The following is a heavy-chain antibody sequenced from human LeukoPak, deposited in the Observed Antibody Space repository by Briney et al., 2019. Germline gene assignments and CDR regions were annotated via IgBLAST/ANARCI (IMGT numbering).Heavy chain of an antibody. CDR3: ARDGRDYGRYYYYMDV. V-gene: IGHV3-30*04. CDR1: GFTFSSYA. J-gene: IGHJ6*03. D-gene: IGHD1-26*01. Sequence: GGSLRLSCAASGFTFSSYAMHWVRQAPGKGLEWVAVISYDGSNKYYADSVKGRFTISRDNSKNTLYLQMNSLRAEDTAVYYCARDGRDYGRYYYYMDVWGKGTTVTVSS. CDR2: ISYDGSNK.